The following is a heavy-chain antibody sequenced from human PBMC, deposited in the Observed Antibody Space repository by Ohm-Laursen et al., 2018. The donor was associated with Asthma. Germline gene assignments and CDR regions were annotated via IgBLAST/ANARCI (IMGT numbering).Heavy chain of an antibody. V-gene: IGHV3-21*01. CDR2: ISTASSFI. CDR1: GYTFSRYS. D-gene: IGHD3-22*01. CDR3: ARDSIVGSNGYYGVSYYIDY. Sequence: SLRLSCAASGYTFSRYSIHWVRQIPGKGLEWVASISTASSFIYYADSVRGRFTTSRDNARNSVYLQMNSLRADDTAVYYCARDSIVGSNGYYGVSYYIDYWGQGTLLTVSS. J-gene: IGHJ4*02.